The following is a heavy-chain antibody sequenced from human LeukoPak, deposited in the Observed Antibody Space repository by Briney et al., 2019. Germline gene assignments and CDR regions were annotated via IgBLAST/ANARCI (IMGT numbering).Heavy chain of an antibody. J-gene: IGHJ5*02. Sequence: GESLRLSCAASGFTFSDYYMSWIRQAPGRGLGWVSSISSSSSDTKYADSVKGRFTISRDNAKNSLYLQMKSLRAEDTAVYYCERDWLAASNWFDPWGQGTLVTVSS. CDR3: ERDWLAASNWFDP. CDR2: ISSSSSDT. CDR1: GFTFSDYY. V-gene: IGHV3-11*06. D-gene: IGHD6-25*01.